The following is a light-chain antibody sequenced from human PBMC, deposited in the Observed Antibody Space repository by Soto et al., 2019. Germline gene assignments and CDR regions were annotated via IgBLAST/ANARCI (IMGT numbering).Light chain of an antibody. CDR3: QQYNIWPYT. Sequence: EIVMTQSPATLSVSPGERATLSCRASHSVSSHLAWYQQKPGQAPRLLIYGASTRATGIPARFSGSGSGTEFTLTVSSLQSEDFAVYYCQQYNIWPYTFGQGTKLEIQ. V-gene: IGKV3-15*01. CDR2: GAS. J-gene: IGKJ2*01. CDR1: HSVSSH.